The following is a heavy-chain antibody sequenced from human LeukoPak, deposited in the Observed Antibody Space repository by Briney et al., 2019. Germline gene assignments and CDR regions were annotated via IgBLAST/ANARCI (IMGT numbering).Heavy chain of an antibody. V-gene: IGHV4-59*01. J-gene: IGHJ4*02. CDR2: MSNSGST. CDR3: ARGNYDDSYAYGGDFDS. CDR1: GGSISSFY. D-gene: IGHD3-16*01. Sequence: SETLSLTCSVSGGSISSFYWNWIRQPPGKGLEWIGYMSNSGSTNYNPSLKSRLTISVDTSKNHLPLRLSSVTAADTAVYYCARGNYDDSYAYGGDFDSWGQGTLVTVSS.